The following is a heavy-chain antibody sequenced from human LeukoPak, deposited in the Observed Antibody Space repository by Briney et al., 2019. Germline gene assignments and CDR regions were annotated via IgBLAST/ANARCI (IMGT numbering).Heavy chain of an antibody. D-gene: IGHD3-16*01. J-gene: IGHJ3*02. CDR3: ARDRPTDYGGAFDI. CDR1: GVTFISYG. Sequence: SVKVCCKASGVTFISYGINWVRQAPGQGLEWMGRIFPLVDKTNYAHKLQGRVTITADKSTGTAYVELSSLRSEDTAVYYCARDRPTDYGGAFDIWGHGTMVTVSS. CDR2: IFPLVDKT. V-gene: IGHV1-69*04.